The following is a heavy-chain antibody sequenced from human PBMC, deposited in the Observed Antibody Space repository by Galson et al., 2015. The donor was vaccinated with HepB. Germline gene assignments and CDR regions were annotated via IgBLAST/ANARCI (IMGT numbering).Heavy chain of an antibody. V-gene: IGHV3-23*01. CDR3: ARTSLPGVFAAGTRSYLGY. J-gene: IGHJ4*02. CDR2: ISGSGGST. Sequence: SLRLSCAASGFTFSSYAMSWVRQAPGKGLEWVSAISGSGGSTYYADSVKGRFTISRDNSKNTLYLQMNSLRAEDTAVYYCARTSLPGVFAAGTRSYLGYWGQGTLVTVSS. D-gene: IGHD6-13*01. CDR1: GFTFSSYA.